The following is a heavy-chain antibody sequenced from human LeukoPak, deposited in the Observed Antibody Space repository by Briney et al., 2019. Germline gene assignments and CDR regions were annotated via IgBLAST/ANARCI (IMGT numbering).Heavy chain of an antibody. CDR1: GFTFDDYA. CDR3: ARVKMATPSFDY. CDR2: ISWNSGSI. V-gene: IGHV3-9*01. Sequence: GGSLRLSCAASGFTFDDYAMHWVRHAPGKGLEWVSGISWNSGSIGYADSVKGRFTISRDNAKNSLYLQMNSLRAEDTAVYYCARVKMATPSFDYWGQGTLVTVSS. J-gene: IGHJ4*02. D-gene: IGHD5-24*01.